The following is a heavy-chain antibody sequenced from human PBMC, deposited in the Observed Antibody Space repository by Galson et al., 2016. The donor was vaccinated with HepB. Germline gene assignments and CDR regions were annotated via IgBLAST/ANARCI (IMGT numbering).Heavy chain of an antibody. D-gene: IGHD3-22*01. V-gene: IGHV3-21*06. CDR1: GFTFVRYT. CDR2: ISSVSSHY. Sequence: SLRLSCAASGFTFVRYTMSWVRQAPGKGLEWLSSISSVSSHYFYADSVKGRFTISRDNAKNSLYLEMSSLRVDDTGVYYCARDLSRPDYYESSDWGQGTLVIVSS. J-gene: IGHJ4*02. CDR3: ARDLSRPDYYESSD.